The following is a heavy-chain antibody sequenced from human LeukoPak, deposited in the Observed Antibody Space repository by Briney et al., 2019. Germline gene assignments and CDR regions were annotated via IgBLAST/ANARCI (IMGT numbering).Heavy chain of an antibody. CDR3: ARDDYYYDSSGYYYV. J-gene: IGHJ4*02. CDR1: GFTFSSYS. CDR2: ISSSSSYI. V-gene: IGHV3-21*01. D-gene: IGHD3-22*01. Sequence: GGSLRLSCAASGFTFSSYSMNWVRQAPGKGLEWVSSISSSSSYIYYADSVKGRFTISRDNAKNSLYLQMNSLRAEDTAVYYCARDDYYYDSSGYYYVWGQGTLVTVSS.